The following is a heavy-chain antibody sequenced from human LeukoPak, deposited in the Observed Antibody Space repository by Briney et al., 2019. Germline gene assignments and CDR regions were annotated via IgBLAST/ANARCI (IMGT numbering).Heavy chain of an antibody. D-gene: IGHD3-9*01. V-gene: IGHV4-59*01. CDR3: ARGGYDILTGYYSFDY. CDR2: IYYSGST. CDR1: GGSISSYY. Sequence: SETLSLTCTVSGGSISSYYWSWIRQPPGKGLEWIGYIYYSGSTNYNPSLKSRVTISVDTSKNQFSLKLSSVTAADTAMYYCARGGYDILTGYYSFDYWGQGTLVTVSS. J-gene: IGHJ4*02.